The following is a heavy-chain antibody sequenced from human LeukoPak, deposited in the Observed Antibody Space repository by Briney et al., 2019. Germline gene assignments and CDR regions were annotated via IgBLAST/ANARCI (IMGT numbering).Heavy chain of an antibody. J-gene: IGHJ1*01. CDR2: IYHSGTI. CDR3: AQKAPYSPGYSQD. Sequence: PSETLSLTCTVSGGSITSYYWTWIRQPPGKGLEWIGYIYHSGTINYNPSLKSRVTISADTSKNQFSLKLSSVTAADTAVYYCAQKAPYSPGYSQDWGQGTLVTVSS. CDR1: GGSITSYY. D-gene: IGHD2-15*01. V-gene: IGHV4-59*01.